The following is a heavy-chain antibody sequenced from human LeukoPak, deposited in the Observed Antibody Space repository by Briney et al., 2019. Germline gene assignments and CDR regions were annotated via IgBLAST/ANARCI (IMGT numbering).Heavy chain of an antibody. Sequence: SETLSLTCAVYGGSFSDYWYAWIRQSPGKGLEWMGEINHSGTTTYIPSLKSRVTISVDTSKNQFSLKLSSVTAADTAVYYCARHRSYYVRAFDIWGQGTMVTVSS. CDR2: INHSGTT. CDR3: ARHRSYYVRAFDI. CDR1: GGSFSDYW. D-gene: IGHD1-26*01. J-gene: IGHJ3*02. V-gene: IGHV4-34*01.